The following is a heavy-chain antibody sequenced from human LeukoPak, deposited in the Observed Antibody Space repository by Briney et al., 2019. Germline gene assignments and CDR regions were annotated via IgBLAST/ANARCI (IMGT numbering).Heavy chain of an antibody. Sequence: GGSLRLSCSASGFIFRNFWMHWVRQAPGKGLVWVSRINSDGSSTSYADSVKGRFTISRDNAKNTLYLQMNSLRAEDTAVYYCARREFYDSSGYPFDYWGQGTLVTVSS. CDR2: INSDGSST. D-gene: IGHD3-22*01. J-gene: IGHJ4*02. CDR3: ARREFYDSSGYPFDY. CDR1: GFIFRNFW. V-gene: IGHV3-74*01.